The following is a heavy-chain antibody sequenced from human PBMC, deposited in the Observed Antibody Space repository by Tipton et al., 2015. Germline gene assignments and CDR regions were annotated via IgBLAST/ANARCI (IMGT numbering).Heavy chain of an antibody. Sequence: GSLRLSCAASGFTFSSYVMAWVRQTPGKGLEWVSVISDSGGSPYYADSVKGRFSISRDNSKNTLYLRMNSLRAEDTAVYYCAKAPVEYGHYVSGWDHWGQGTLVTVST. CDR1: GFTFSSYV. CDR3: AKAPVEYGHYVSGWDH. D-gene: IGHD4-17*01. CDR2: ISDSGGSP. J-gene: IGHJ4*02. V-gene: IGHV3-23*01.